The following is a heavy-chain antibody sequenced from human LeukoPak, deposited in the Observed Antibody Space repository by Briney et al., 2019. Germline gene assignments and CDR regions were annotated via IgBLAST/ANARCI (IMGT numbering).Heavy chain of an antibody. V-gene: IGHV1-46*01. CDR3: ARDGTPNYDILTGYDYYHYYGMDV. CDR1: GYTFTTYY. J-gene: IGHJ6*02. CDR2: INPSGGST. D-gene: IGHD3-9*01. Sequence: GASVTVSCKASGYTFTTYYMHWVRQAPGQGLEGMGVINPSGGSTSYAQKFQGRVTMTRDTSTSTVYMELSSLRSEDTAVYYCARDGTPNYDILTGYDYYHYYGMDVWGQGTTGTVSS.